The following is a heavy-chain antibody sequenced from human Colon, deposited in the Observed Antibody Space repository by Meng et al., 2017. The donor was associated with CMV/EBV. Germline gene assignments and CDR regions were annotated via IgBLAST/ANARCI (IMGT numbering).Heavy chain of an antibody. D-gene: IGHD1-26*01. CDR2: INWNGKTA. Sequence: GGSLRLSCAASGFTFDDYGMSWVRQAPGKGLEWVSTINWNGKTAGHADSVQGRVTISRDNARNSLYLEMNFLRAEDTAFYYCARAGHSGSYLPGLLDYWGQGALVTVSS. CDR3: ARAGHSGSYLPGLLDY. J-gene: IGHJ4*02. V-gene: IGHV3-20*04. CDR1: GFTFDDYG.